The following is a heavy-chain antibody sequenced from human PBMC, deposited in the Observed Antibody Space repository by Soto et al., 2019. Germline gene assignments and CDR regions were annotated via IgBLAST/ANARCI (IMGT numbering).Heavy chain of an antibody. J-gene: IGHJ4*02. CDR1: GYTFTTYY. CDR2: INPNGGST. Sequence: QVQLVQSGAEVKRPGASVKVSCKASGYTFTTYYMHWVRQAPGQGLEWLGIINPNGGSTTYAQKFQGRFTMTRDTSTSPVYSELSSLRSEDTAVYYGARAGYCSGGTCFHGNCDYWGQGTLVTVSA. V-gene: IGHV1-46*01. D-gene: IGHD2-15*01. CDR3: ARAGYCSGGTCFHGNCDY.